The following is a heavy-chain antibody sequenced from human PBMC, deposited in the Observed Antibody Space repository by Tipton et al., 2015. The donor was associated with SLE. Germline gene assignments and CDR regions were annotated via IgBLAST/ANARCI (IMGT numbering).Heavy chain of an antibody. D-gene: IGHD6-13*01. J-gene: IGHJ2*01. Sequence: TLSLTCAVYGGSFSGYYWSWIRQPPGKGLEWIGEINHSGSTNYNPSLKSRVTISVDTSKNQFSLKLGSVTAADTAVYYCARVDLGIAAAGFYWYFDLWGRGTLVTVSS. CDR2: INHSGST. CDR3: ARVDLGIAAAGFYWYFDL. V-gene: IGHV4-34*01. CDR1: GGSFSGYY.